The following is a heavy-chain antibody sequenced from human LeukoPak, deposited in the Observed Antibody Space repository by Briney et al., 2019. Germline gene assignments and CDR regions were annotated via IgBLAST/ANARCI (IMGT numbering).Heavy chain of an antibody. J-gene: IGHJ4*02. CDR1: GFTFTTYG. CDR3: AKSERGDGYNPYYFDL. D-gene: IGHD5-24*01. CDR2: IQNDEIDN. Sequence: GGSLRLSCAASGFTFTTYGMHWVRQAPGKGLEWVAFIQNDEIDNFYADSVKGRFTISRDSSKNTLYLQMNSLRAEDTPVYYCAKSERGDGYNPYYFDLWGQGTLVTVSS. V-gene: IGHV3-30*02.